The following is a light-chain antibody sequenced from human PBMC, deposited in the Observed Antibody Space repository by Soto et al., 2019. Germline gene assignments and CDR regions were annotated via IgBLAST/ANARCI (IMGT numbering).Light chain of an antibody. J-gene: IGKJ1*01. CDR2: GAS. CDR3: QEYNTWPWT. CDR1: QSVNSN. Sequence: ETVMTQSPATLSVSPGERATLSCRASQSVNSNLAWYQQKLGQAPRVLIYGASTRATGIPARFSGSGSGTEFILTISSVQSEDFAVYYCQEYNTWPWTFGQGTKVEIK. V-gene: IGKV3-15*01.